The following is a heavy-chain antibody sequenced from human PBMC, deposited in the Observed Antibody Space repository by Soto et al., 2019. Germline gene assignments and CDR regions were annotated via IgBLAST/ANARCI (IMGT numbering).Heavy chain of an antibody. CDR2: INPRSGGNT. V-gene: IGHV1-46*03. Sequence: QVQLMQSGSEVKKPGASVKVSCRASGYTLTTNYLHGVRQAPGQGLEWVAMINPRSGGNTNYAQKFKGRVAVTSDTSTTVYLELNSLSSDDTAVYYCARGEVSSSGWLFDFWGQGTLVTVSS. J-gene: IGHJ4*02. CDR3: ARGEVSSSGWLFDF. CDR1: GYTLTTNY. D-gene: IGHD6-19*01.